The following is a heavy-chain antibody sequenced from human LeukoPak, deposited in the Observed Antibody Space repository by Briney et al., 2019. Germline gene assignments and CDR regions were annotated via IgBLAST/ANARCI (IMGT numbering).Heavy chain of an antibody. D-gene: IGHD5-24*01. CDR2: ISSDGSNR. J-gene: IGHJ6*03. Sequence: GGSLRLSCAASGFSFSSFGIHWVRRAPGKGLEWVALISSDGSNRNYADSVKGRFTISRDNSKNTLYLHVNSLRAEDTAVYYCAKREMSNYYYYYMDVWGKGTTVTVSS. CDR1: GFSFSSFG. V-gene: IGHV3-30*18. CDR3: AKREMSNYYYYYMDV.